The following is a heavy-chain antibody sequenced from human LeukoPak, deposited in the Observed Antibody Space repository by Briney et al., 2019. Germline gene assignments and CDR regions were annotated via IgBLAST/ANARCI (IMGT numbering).Heavy chain of an antibody. Sequence: GSLRLSCAASGFTFNTYAMHWVRQAPGKGLEWVAVIWYDGINKYYADSMKGRFTISRDNSKNTLYLQMNSLRAEDTAVYYCARVGRGYCSSTSCGPFDYWGQGTLVTVSS. CDR2: IWYDGINK. V-gene: IGHV3-33*01. CDR3: ARVGRGYCSSTSCGPFDY. J-gene: IGHJ4*02. D-gene: IGHD2-2*01. CDR1: GFTFNTYA.